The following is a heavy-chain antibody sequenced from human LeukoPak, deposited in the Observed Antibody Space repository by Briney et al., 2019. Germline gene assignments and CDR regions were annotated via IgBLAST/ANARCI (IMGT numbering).Heavy chain of an antibody. CDR2: INPNSGGT. CDR3: ASSRAYSSSWYWAFDI. D-gene: IGHD6-13*01. Sequence: ASVKVSCKASGYTFTSYYMHWVRQAPGQGLEWMGWINPNSGGTNYAQKFQGRVTMTRDTSISTAYMELSRLRSDDTAVYYCASSRAYSSSWYWAFDIWGQGTMVTVSS. CDR1: GYTFTSYY. J-gene: IGHJ3*02. V-gene: IGHV1-2*02.